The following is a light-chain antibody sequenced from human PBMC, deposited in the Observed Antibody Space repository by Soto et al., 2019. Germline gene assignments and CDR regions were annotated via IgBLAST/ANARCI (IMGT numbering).Light chain of an antibody. Sequence: DIQMTQSPSTLSSSVGDRVTITCRASQSISRGLAWYQQKPGKAPNVLIYDASTLESGVPSRFSGSGSGTEFTLTISSLQPDDFATYYCQQYSSYSKTFGQGTKVDIK. CDR2: DAS. J-gene: IGKJ1*01. V-gene: IGKV1-5*01. CDR3: QQYSSYSKT. CDR1: QSISRG.